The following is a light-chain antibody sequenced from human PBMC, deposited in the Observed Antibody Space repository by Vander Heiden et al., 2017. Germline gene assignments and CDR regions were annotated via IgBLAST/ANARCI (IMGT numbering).Light chain of an antibody. CDR3: QQYYTNPPT. Sequence: DIVMTQSPASLPVSLGERATINCKSSQSVLYTSKNKNCLAWYQQRPGQPPKLLIYWASTRESGVPDRYSGSGSGTDFTLTISSLQAEDVAIYYCQQYYTNPPTFGGGTKVEIK. J-gene: IGKJ4*01. V-gene: IGKV4-1*01. CDR1: QSVLYTSKNKNC. CDR2: WAS.